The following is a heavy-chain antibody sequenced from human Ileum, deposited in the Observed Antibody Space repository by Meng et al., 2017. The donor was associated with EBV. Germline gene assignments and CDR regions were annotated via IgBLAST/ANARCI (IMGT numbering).Heavy chain of an antibody. Sequence: EVQVMESGGGLVQPGGSLRLSCAASGFTLSSYWVHWVRQARGKGLVWVSRINPDGSVINYADSVKGRFTISRDNAKNTVYPQMNNLRADDTAVYYCAKDCFGDKDSWGQGTLVTVSS. D-gene: IGHD2-21*01. V-gene: IGHV3-74*01. CDR1: GFTLSSYW. CDR2: INPDGSVI. CDR3: AKDCFGDKDS. J-gene: IGHJ4*02.